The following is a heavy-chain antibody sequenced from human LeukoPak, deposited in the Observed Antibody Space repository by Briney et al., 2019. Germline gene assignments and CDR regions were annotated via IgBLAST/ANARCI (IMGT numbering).Heavy chain of an antibody. CDR2: INRSGST. D-gene: IGHD2-2*01. CDR1: GGSFSGYY. V-gene: IGHV4-34*01. CDR3: ATRTSSTSPAGFDY. Sequence: SETLSLTCAVYGGSFSGYYWSWIRQPPGKGLEWIGEINRSGSTNYNPSLKSRVTISVDTSKNQFSLKLSSVTAADTAVYYCATRTSSTSPAGFDYWGQGTLVTVSS. J-gene: IGHJ4*02.